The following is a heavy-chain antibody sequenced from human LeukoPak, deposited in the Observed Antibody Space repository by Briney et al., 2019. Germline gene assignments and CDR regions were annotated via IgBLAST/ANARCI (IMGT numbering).Heavy chain of an antibody. CDR3: ARDSMLSSGYYWDAFDI. CDR2: ISSSGSTI. J-gene: IGHJ3*02. CDR1: GFTFSSYE. Sequence: GGSLRLSCAASGFTFSSYEMNWVRQAPGKGLEWVSYISSSGSTIYYADSVKGRFTISRDNAKNTLYLQMNSLRAEDTAVYYCARDSMLSSGYYWDAFDIWGQGTMVTVSS. D-gene: IGHD3-22*01. V-gene: IGHV3-48*03.